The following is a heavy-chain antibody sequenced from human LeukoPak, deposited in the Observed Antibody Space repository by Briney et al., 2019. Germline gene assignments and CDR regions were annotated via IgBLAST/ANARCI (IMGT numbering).Heavy chain of an antibody. CDR2: ISAYNGNT. J-gene: IGHJ6*02. D-gene: IGHD3-3*01. CDR3: AREGGFLEWLSGYGMDV. Sequence: GASVKVSCKASGYTSTSYGISWVRQAPGQGLEWMGWISAYNGNTNYAQKLQGRVTMTTDTSTSTAYMELRSLRSDDTAVYYCAREGGFLEWLSGYGMDVWGQGTTVTVSS. CDR1: GYTSTSYG. V-gene: IGHV1-18*01.